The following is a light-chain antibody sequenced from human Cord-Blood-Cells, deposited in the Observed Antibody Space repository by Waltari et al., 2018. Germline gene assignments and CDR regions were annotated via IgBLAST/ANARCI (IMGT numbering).Light chain of an antibody. Sequence: DIQMTQSPSSLSASVGDRVTITCRASQGISNYLAWYQQKPGKVPKLLFYAASNLQSGVPSRFSGSGSGTDFTLTISSLQTEDVATYYCQKYNSAPWTFGQGTKVEIK. CDR3: QKYNSAPWT. CDR1: QGISNY. J-gene: IGKJ1*01. CDR2: AAS. V-gene: IGKV1-27*01.